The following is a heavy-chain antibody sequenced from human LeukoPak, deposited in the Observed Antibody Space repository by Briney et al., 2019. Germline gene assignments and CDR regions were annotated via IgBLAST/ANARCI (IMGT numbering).Heavy chain of an antibody. J-gene: IGHJ5*02. Sequence: SETLSLTCNVYGGSFTGYFWTWIRQPPGKGLEWIGEVDHSGSANNNPSLKSRVTISADTSKRQFSLKLTSVTAADTAVYYCASINNRFDPWGQGTLVTVSS. D-gene: IGHD2/OR15-2a*01. V-gene: IGHV4-34*01. CDR3: ASINNRFDP. CDR1: GGSFTGYF. CDR2: VDHSGSA.